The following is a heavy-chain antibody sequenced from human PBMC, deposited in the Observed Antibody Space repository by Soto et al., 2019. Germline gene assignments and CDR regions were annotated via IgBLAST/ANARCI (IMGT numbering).Heavy chain of an antibody. D-gene: IGHD3-22*01. V-gene: IGHV4-38-2*01. CDR1: GYSISSGDY. J-gene: IGHJ4*02. Sequence: PSETLSLTCAVSGYSISSGDYWGWIRQPPGKGLEWIGSIYHSGSTYYNPSLKSRVTISVDTSKNQFSLKLSSVTAADTAVYYCARVRYYYETSGLNYFDYWGQGTLVTVSS. CDR2: IYHSGST. CDR3: ARVRYYYETSGLNYFDY.